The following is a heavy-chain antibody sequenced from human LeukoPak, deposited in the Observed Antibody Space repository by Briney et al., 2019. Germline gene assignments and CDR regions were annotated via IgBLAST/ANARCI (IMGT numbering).Heavy chain of an antibody. D-gene: IGHD5-24*01. CDR2: IYYSGST. V-gene: IGHV4-59*01. CDR3: ARDQDGYNSLDY. CDR1: GGSISSYY. J-gene: IGHJ4*02. Sequence: SETLSLTCTVSGGSISSYYWSWIRQPPGKGLEWIGYIYYSGSTNYNPSLKSRVTISVDTSKNQFSLKLSSVTAADTAVYYCARDQDGYNSLDYWGQGTLVTVFS.